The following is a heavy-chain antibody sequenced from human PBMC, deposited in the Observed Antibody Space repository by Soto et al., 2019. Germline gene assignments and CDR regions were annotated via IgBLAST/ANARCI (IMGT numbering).Heavy chain of an antibody. CDR3: ARGITMVRGVIHTPYFDY. J-gene: IGHJ4*02. Sequence: PSETLSLTCTVSGGSINSGGYYWSWIRQHPGKGLKWIGYIYNSGSTYYNPSLKSRVTISVDTSKNQFSLKLSSVTAADTAVYCCARGITMVRGVIHTPYFDYWGQGTLVTVSS. CDR2: IYNSGST. CDR1: GGSINSGGYY. V-gene: IGHV4-31*03. D-gene: IGHD3-10*01.